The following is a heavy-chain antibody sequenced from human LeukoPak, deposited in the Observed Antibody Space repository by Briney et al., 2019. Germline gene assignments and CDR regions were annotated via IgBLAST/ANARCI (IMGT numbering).Heavy chain of an antibody. CDR1: GGSISSYY. D-gene: IGHD3-22*01. V-gene: IGHV4-59*12. J-gene: IGHJ4*02. CDR2: IYYSGST. CDR3: ARGTSGYLFDY. Sequence: SETLSLTCTVSGGSISSYYWSWIRQPPGKGLEWIGYIYYSGSTNYNPSLKSRVTISVDTSKNQFSLKLSSVTAADTAVYYCARGTSGYLFDYWGQGTLVTVSS.